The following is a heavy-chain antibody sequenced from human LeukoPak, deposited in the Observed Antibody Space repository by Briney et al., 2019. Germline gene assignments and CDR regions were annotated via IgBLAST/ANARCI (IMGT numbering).Heavy chain of an antibody. J-gene: IGHJ4*02. CDR3: AKENGYSSSQELDY. V-gene: IGHV3-11*01. D-gene: IGHD6-6*01. CDR1: GFTFSDYY. Sequence: GGSLRLSCAASGFTFSDYYMSWIRQAPGKGLEWVSYISSSGSTIYYADSVKGRFTISRDNSKNTLYPQMNSLRAEDTAVYYCAKENGYSSSQELDYWGQGTLVTVSS. CDR2: ISSSGSTI.